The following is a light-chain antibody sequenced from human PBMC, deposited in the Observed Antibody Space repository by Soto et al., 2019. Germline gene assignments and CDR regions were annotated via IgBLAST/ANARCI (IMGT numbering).Light chain of an antibody. CDR1: SSDIGGSDY. V-gene: IGLV2-14*01. J-gene: IGLJ2*01. CDR2: EIT. Sequence: QSVLTQPASVSESPGQSITISCTGTSSDIGGSDYVSWYQQHPGRAPKLIIYEITHRPSGVSNRFSGSKSGNTASLTISGLQAEDESDYYCSSYTTSPTLVFGGGTKLTVL. CDR3: SSYTTSPTLV.